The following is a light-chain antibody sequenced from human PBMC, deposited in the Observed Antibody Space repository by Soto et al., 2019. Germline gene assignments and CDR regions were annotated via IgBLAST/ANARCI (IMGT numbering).Light chain of an antibody. Sequence: DIQMTQSPSSVSASVGDRVTITCRASQAMSTWLAWYQQKPGKAPKLLIYAASNLQTGVPSRFSGSGSGTDFTLTISSLQPEDFATYYCQQANSFPRTFGQGTKVEIK. CDR2: AAS. J-gene: IGKJ1*01. V-gene: IGKV1D-12*01. CDR1: QAMSTW. CDR3: QQANSFPRT.